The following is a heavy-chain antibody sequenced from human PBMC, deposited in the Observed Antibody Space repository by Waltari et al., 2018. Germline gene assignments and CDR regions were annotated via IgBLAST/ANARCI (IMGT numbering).Heavy chain of an antibody. CDR3: AKEIAALGFPLFDY. CDR1: GFTFNKYA. Sequence: EVQLLESGGGVAQPGGSLRLSCVASGFTFNKYAMSWVLQTPEKGLEWGSGINKGGVDTFYADSVKGRFTISRDNSKNTLYLQMSSLRAEDTAVYYCAKEIAALGFPLFDYWGQGALVSVSS. V-gene: IGHV3-23*01. D-gene: IGHD6-13*01. CDR2: INKGGVDT. J-gene: IGHJ4*02.